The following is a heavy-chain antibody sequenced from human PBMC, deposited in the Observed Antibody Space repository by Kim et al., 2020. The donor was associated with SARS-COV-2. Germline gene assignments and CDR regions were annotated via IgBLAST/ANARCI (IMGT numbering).Heavy chain of an antibody. CDR2: YGTA. Sequence: YGTANYAQKFQGRVTITADKSTSTAYMELSSLRSEDTAVYYCARGMYFDLWGRGTLVTVSS. J-gene: IGHJ2*01. V-gene: IGHV1-69*06. CDR3: ARGMYFDL.